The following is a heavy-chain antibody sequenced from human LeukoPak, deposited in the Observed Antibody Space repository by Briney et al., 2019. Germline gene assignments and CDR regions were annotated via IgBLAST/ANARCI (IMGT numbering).Heavy chain of an antibody. CDR1: GYSTSSGYY. J-gene: IGHJ4*02. Sequence: SETLSLTCTVSGYSTSSGYYWGWIRQPPGKGLEWIGSIYHSGSTYYNPTLQSRVTISVAPSKNQFSLKLSSVTVADTAVYYCARQDYDYVWGSYRPGSLDYWGQGTLVTVSS. CDR3: ARQDYDYVWGSYRPGSLDY. D-gene: IGHD3-16*02. CDR2: IYHSGST. V-gene: IGHV4-38-2*02.